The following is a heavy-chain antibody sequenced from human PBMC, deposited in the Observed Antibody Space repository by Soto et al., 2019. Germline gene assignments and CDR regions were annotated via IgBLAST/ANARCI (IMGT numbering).Heavy chain of an antibody. CDR3: ARDGVYSSGWYDAFDI. CDR1: GGSISSYY. J-gene: IGHJ3*02. V-gene: IGHV4-59*01. CDR2: IYYSGST. Sequence: SETLSLTCTVSGGSISSYYWSWIRQPPGKGLEWIGYIYYSGSTNYNPSLKSRVTISVDTSKNQFSLKLSSVTAADTAVYYCARDGVYSSGWYDAFDIWGQGTMVTVSS. D-gene: IGHD6-19*01.